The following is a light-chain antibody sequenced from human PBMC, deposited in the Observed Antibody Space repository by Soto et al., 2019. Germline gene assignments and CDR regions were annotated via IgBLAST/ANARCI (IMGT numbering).Light chain of an antibody. CDR2: YKSDSDK. Sequence: QPVLTQPSSLSASPGASASLTCTLRSGINVGTYRIYWYQQKPGSPPQYLLRYKSDSDKQLGSGVPSRFSGSKDASANAGILLISGLQSEAEADYYCMIWHSSAVVFGGGTKLTVL. J-gene: IGLJ2*01. V-gene: IGLV5-45*03. CDR1: SGINVGTYR. CDR3: MIWHSSAVV.